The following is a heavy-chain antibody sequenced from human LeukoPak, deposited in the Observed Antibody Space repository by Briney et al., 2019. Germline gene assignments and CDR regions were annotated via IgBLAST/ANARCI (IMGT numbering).Heavy chain of an antibody. CDR3: AKGVRYFDWLRTFDY. D-gene: IGHD3-9*01. Sequence: GGSLRFSCAASGFTFSSYAMSWVRQAPGKGLEWVSAISGSGGSTYYADSVKGRFTISRDNSKNTLYLQMNSLRAEDTAVYYCAKGVRYFDWLRTFDYWGQGTLVTVSS. V-gene: IGHV3-23*01. J-gene: IGHJ4*02. CDR2: ISGSGGST. CDR1: GFTFSSYA.